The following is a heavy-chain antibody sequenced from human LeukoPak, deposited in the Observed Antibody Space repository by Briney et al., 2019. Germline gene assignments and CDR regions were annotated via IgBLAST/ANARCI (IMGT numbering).Heavy chain of an antibody. J-gene: IGHJ4*02. CDR2: ISGSGGST. CDR1: GFTFDDYA. Sequence: GGSLRLSCAASGFTFDDYAMHWVRQAPGKGLEWVSAISGSGGSTYYADSVKGRFTISRDNSKNTLYLQMNSLRAEDTAVYYCAGHHPRNTVDFWGQGTLVTVSS. V-gene: IGHV3-23*01. CDR3: AGHHPRNTVDF. D-gene: IGHD2/OR15-2a*01.